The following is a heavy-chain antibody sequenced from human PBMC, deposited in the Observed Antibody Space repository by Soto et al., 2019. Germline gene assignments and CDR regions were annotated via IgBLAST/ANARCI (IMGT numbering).Heavy chain of an antibody. CDR3: AHRVLRTVFGLVTTTAIYFDF. Sequence: QITLNESGPTQVKPRQNLTLTCTFSGFSLTTSGVGVGWIRQSPGKAPEWLALIYWDDEKRYSPSLKSRLTITKDTSKNQVVLTMADLDPADTATYYCAHRVLRTVFGLVTTTAIYFDFWGQGTPVAVSS. CDR1: GFSLTTSGVG. J-gene: IGHJ4*02. CDR2: IYWDDEK. V-gene: IGHV2-5*02. D-gene: IGHD3-3*01.